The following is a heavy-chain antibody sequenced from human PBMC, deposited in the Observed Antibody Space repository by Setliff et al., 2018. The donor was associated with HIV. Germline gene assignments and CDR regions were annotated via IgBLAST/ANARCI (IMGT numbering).Heavy chain of an antibody. Sequence: SETLSLTCTVSGYSISSGYYWGWIRQPPGKGLEWIGSIYRSGSTYYNPSLKSRVTISVDTSKNQFSLKLSSVTAADTAVYYCARAMRGVVVTNMYYYYGMDVWGQGTTVTVSS. D-gene: IGHD2-21*02. CDR3: ARAMRGVVVTNMYYYYGMDV. CDR1: GYSISSGYY. J-gene: IGHJ6*02. CDR2: IYRSGST. V-gene: IGHV4-38-2*02.